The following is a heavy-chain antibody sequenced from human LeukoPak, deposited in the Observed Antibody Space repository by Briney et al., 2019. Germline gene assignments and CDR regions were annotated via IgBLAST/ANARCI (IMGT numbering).Heavy chain of an antibody. CDR3: ARGANTHFDY. J-gene: IGHJ4*02. CDR2: IGTAGDT. CDR1: GFTFSNYD. Sequence: GGSLRRSCAAAGFTFSNYDMHWVRQATGKGLEWVSAIGTAGDTYYPGSVRGRFTMSRENAKNSLYLQMNSLTAGDTAVYYCARGANTHFDYWGQGILVTVSS. V-gene: IGHV3-13*04. D-gene: IGHD1-26*01.